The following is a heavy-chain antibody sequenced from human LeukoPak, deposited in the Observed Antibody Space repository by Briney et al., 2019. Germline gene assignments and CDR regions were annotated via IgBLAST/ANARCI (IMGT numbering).Heavy chain of an antibody. D-gene: IGHD2-2*01. CDR1: GGSISSYY. CDR3: ATDLTYCSSTSCYPSSYYFDY. V-gene: IGHV4-59*01. J-gene: IGHJ4*02. Sequence: PSETLSLTCTVSGGSISSYYWSWIRQPPGKGLKWIGYIYYSGSTSYSPSLRSRVTISVDTSKNQFSLKLSSVTAADTAVYYCATDLTYCSSTSCYPSSYYFDYWGQGTLVTVSS. CDR2: IYYSGST.